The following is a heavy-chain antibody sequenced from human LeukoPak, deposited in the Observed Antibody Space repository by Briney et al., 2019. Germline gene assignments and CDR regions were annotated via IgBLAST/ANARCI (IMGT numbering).Heavy chain of an antibody. CDR2: ISTYNGKT. CDR1: GYTFTSYG. V-gene: IGHV1-18*01. CDR3: ARDTGIAARKYYYYGMDV. Sequence: ASVKVSCKASGYTFTSYGISWVRQAPGQGLEWMGWISTYNGKTNYAQKLQGRVTMTTGTSTSTAYMELRSLRSDDTAVYYCARDTGIAARKYYYYGMDVWGQGTTVTVSS. J-gene: IGHJ6*02. D-gene: IGHD6-6*01.